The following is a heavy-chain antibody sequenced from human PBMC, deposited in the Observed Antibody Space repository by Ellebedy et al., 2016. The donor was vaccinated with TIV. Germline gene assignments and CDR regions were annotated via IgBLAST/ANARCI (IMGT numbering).Heavy chain of an antibody. CDR2: ITGRGGST. Sequence: GESLKISCAASGFTFSSYAMNWVRQAPGKGLEWVSTITGRGGSTYYADSVKGRFTISRDNSKNALYLQMNSLRAEDTAVYYCAKDPSNQPEGYGMDVWGQGTTVTVSS. J-gene: IGHJ6*02. D-gene: IGHD1-14*01. V-gene: IGHV3-23*01. CDR1: GFTFSSYA. CDR3: AKDPSNQPEGYGMDV.